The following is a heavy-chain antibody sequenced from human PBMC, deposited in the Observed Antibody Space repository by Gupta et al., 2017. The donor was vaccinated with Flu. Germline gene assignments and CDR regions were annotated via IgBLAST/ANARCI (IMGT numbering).Heavy chain of an antibody. J-gene: IGHJ3*01. CDR1: GFTFSTYS. CDR3: ARGQVLYGSDIFDV. D-gene: IGHD2-2*02. CDR2: ILSDGNNK. Sequence: QVQLVESGGGLVQPGRSLRLFCAASGFTFSTYSMTWVRQAPGKGLEWMAVILVDGIILSDGNNKYYADSVKGRFTISRDNSKNTLYLQMNSLRPEDTAVYYCARGQVLYGSDIFDVWGQGTMVTVSS. V-gene: IGHV3-30*04.